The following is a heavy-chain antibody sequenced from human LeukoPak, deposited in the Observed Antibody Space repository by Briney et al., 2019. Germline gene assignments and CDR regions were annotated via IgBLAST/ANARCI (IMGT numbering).Heavy chain of an antibody. D-gene: IGHD3-9*01. CDR1: GFTFSSYA. J-gene: IGHJ4*02. CDR2: ISGSGGST. V-gene: IGHV3-23*01. Sequence: GGSLRLSCAASGFTFSSYAMSWVRQAPGKGLEWVSAISGSGGSTYYADSVKGRFTIPRDNSKNTLYPQMNSLRAEDTAVYYCAKGGSYDILTGSDYWGQGTLVTVSS. CDR3: AKGGSYDILTGSDY.